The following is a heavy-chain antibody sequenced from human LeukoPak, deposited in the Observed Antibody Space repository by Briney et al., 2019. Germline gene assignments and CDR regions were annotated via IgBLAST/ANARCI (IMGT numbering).Heavy chain of an antibody. CDR3: ARVKGLDF. V-gene: IGHV3-7*03. CDR2: IKQDGSEK. Sequence: GGSLRLSCAASGFTFSSYGMHWVRQAPGKGLEWVANIKQDGSEKYYVDSVKGRFTISRDNAKNSLYLQMNSLRDEDTAIYYCARVKGLDFWGQGTLVTVSS. CDR1: GFTFSSYG. J-gene: IGHJ4*02.